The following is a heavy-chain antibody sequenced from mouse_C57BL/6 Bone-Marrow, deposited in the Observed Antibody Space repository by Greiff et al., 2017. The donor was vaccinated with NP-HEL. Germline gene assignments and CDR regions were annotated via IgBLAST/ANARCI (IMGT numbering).Heavy chain of an antibody. CDR2: INPYNGGT. Sequence: VQLQQSGPVLVKPGASVKMSCKASGYTFTDYYMNWVKQSHGKSLEWIGVINPYNGGTSYNQKFKGKATLTVDKSSSTAYMELNSLKSEDSAVYYCARGGYYKYYYAMDYWGQGTSVTVSS. CDR3: ARGGYYKYYYAMDY. V-gene: IGHV1-19*01. J-gene: IGHJ4*01. CDR1: GYTFTDYY. D-gene: IGHD2-3*01.